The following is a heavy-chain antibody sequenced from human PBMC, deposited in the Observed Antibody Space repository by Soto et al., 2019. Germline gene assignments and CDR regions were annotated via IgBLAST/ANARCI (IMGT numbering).Heavy chain of an antibody. Sequence: GASVKVSCKTSGYTFNKFHIHWVRQAPGQGLEWMGMIDPSGGVTRDAQRFQGRITMTSDTSTSSVYMELRGLTSEDTAVYYCARVRPKFLYSSSWYRTENWFDPWGQGTLVTVSS. CDR3: ARVRPKFLYSSSWYRTENWFDP. CDR1: GYTFNKFH. V-gene: IGHV1-46*02. D-gene: IGHD6-13*01. CDR2: IDPSGGVT. J-gene: IGHJ5*02.